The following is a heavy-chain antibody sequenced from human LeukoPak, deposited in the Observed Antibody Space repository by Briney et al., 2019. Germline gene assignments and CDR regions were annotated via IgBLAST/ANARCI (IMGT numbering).Heavy chain of an antibody. CDR3: ARRDGYSYYFDY. Sequence: GGSLRLSCAASGFTFSGYWMQWVRQAPGKGLQWVANINYSGSDRYYVDSVKGRFTISRDNAKNSLYLQMNSLTVEDTAVYYCARRDGYSYYFDYWGQGTLVSVSS. J-gene: IGHJ4*02. V-gene: IGHV3-7*03. CDR1: GFTFSGYW. CDR2: INYSGSDR. D-gene: IGHD5-24*01.